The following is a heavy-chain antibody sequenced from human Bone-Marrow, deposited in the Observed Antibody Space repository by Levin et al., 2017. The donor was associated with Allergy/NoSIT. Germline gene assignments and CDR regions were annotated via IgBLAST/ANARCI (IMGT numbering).Heavy chain of an antibody. CDR1: GFTFSDSG. V-gene: IGHV3-33*01. D-gene: IGHD3-10*01. CDR3: ARDKYGPGSYHKALDY. CDR2: IWYDGVNE. Sequence: LSLTCAASGFTFSDSGMHWVRQAPGKGLEWVAVIWYDGVNEYYADSVKGRFTVSRDNSRSTLYLQMNSLSAEDTAVYYCARDKYGPGSYHKALDYWGQGTLVAVSS. J-gene: IGHJ4*02.